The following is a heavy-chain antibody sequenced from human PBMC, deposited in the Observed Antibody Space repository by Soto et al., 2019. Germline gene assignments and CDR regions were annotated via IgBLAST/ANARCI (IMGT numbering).Heavy chain of an antibody. V-gene: IGHV3-21*01. CDR1: GFTFNTYS. CDR3: ARDPAGSTRPYYYGMDV. Sequence: GGSLRLSCAASGFTFNTYSMNWVRQAPGKGLEWVSFISSRNSFIYYADSVRGRFTISRDNAKNSVFLQMNSLRGEDTAVYYCARDPAGSTRPYYYGMDVWGQGTTVTVSS. D-gene: IGHD2-2*01. CDR2: ISSRNSFI. J-gene: IGHJ6*02.